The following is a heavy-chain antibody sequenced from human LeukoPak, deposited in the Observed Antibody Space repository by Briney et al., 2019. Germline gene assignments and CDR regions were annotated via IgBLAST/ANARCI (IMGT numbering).Heavy chain of an antibody. D-gene: IGHD6-13*01. J-gene: IGHJ6*02. Sequence: GRSLRLSCAASGFTFDDYAMHWVRQAPGKGLEWVSGISWNSGSIGYADSVKGRFTISRDNAKNSLYLQMNSLRAEDTALYYCAKDRAAATSYYYGMDVWGQGTTVTVSS. CDR1: GFTFDDYA. V-gene: IGHV3-9*01. CDR2: ISWNSGSI. CDR3: AKDRAAATSYYYGMDV.